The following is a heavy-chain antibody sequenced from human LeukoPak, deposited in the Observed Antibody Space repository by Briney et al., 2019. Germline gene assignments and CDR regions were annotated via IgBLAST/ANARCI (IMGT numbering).Heavy chain of an antibody. V-gene: IGHV4-38-2*02. CDR3: ARDRSGYGDFDS. CDR2: IDNAGSP. J-gene: IGHJ4*02. Sequence: SETLSLTCDISGRSISRGSYWGWIRRPPGKGLEWIGNIDNAGSPYYNPSLRSRVTISVDTSNNQFSLKLSSVTAPDTAVYYCARDRSGYGDFDSWGQGTLVTVSS. D-gene: IGHD5-12*01. CDR1: GRSISRGSY.